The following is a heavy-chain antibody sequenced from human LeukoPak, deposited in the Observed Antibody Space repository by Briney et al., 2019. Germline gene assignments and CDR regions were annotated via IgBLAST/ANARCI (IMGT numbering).Heavy chain of an antibody. J-gene: IGHJ6*02. CDR2: ISSSSSTI. CDR3: ARRDGYCSGGSCYSGYYYYGMDV. Sequence: PGGSLRLSCAASGFTFSSYSMNWVRQAPGKGLEWVSYISSSSSTIYYADSVKGRFTISRDNAKNSLYLQMNSLRDEDTAVYYCARRDGYCSGGSCYSGYYYYGMDVWGQGTTVTVSS. V-gene: IGHV3-48*02. CDR1: GFTFSSYS. D-gene: IGHD2-15*01.